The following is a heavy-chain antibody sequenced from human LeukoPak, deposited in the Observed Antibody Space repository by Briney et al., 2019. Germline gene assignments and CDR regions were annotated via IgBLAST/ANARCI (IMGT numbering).Heavy chain of an antibody. CDR1: GGSISSYY. V-gene: IGHV4-4*07. Sequence: SETLALTCTVSGGSISSYYLSWIRQPAGKGLEWIGRIYTSGSTNYNPSLKGRVTMSVDTSKNQFSLKLSSLTAADTAVYYCARVDDGYDVYGMDVWGQGTTATVSS. CDR3: ARVDDGYDVYGMDV. J-gene: IGHJ6*02. CDR2: IYTSGST. D-gene: IGHD5-12*01.